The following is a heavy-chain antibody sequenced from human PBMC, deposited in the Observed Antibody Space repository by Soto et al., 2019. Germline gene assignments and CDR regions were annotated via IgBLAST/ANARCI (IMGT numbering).Heavy chain of an antibody. CDR3: AREWWEQTPRPYYYYGMDV. CDR2: ISYDGSNK. CDR1: GFTFSSYA. J-gene: IGHJ6*02. Sequence: GGSLRLSCAASGFTFSSYAMHWVRQAPGKGLEWVAVISYDGSNKYYADSVKGRFTISRDNSKNTLYLQMDSLRAEDTAVYYCAREWWEQTPRPYYYYGMDVWGQGTTVTVSS. D-gene: IGHD1-26*01. V-gene: IGHV3-30-3*01.